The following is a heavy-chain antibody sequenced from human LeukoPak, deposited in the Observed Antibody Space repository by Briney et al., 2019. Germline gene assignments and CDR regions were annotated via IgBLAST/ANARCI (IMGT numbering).Heavy chain of an antibody. CDR2: IWYDGSNK. V-gene: IGHV3-33*08. D-gene: IGHD5-18*01. CDR3: ARGLGYSYGYGIDY. J-gene: IGHJ4*02. CDR1: GFTFSNYA. Sequence: GGSLRLSCAASGFTFSNYAMHWVRQAPGKGPEWVAIIWYDGSNKYYAESVEGRFTISRDNSKNTLYLQMNSLRAEDTAVYSCARGLGYSYGYGIDYWGQGTLVIASS.